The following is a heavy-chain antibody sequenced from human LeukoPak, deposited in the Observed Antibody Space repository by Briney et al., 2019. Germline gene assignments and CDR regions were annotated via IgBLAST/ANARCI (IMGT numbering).Heavy chain of an antibody. D-gene: IGHD1-26*01. V-gene: IGHV3-7*01. CDR1: GFSFNSYW. CDR2: TNQDGSEK. J-gene: IGHJ4*02. Sequence: GGSLRLSCAASGFSFNSYWMSWVRQAPGKGLGWVAYTNQDGSEKYYVDSVKGRFTISRDNTKSSLYLQMSSLRAEDTAVYYCARMKSGSYSFDYWGQGTLVTVSS. CDR3: ARMKSGSYSFDY.